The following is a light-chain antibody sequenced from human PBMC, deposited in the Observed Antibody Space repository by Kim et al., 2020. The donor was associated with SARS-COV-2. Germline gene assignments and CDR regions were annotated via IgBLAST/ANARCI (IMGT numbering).Light chain of an antibody. Sequence: GQSITISCTGTSSDVGGYNYVSWYQQHPGKAPKLMIYDVSNRPSGVSDRFSGSKSGNTASLTISGLQAEDEADYYCSSYTSSSTWVFGGGTKLTVL. CDR3: SSYTSSSTWV. CDR2: DVS. J-gene: IGLJ3*02. V-gene: IGLV2-14*03. CDR1: SSDVGGYNY.